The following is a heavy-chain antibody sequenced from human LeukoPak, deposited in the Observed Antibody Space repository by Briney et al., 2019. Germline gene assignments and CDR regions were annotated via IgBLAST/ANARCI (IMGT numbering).Heavy chain of an antibody. V-gene: IGHV1-8*01. CDR3: ARRIAAAGVGIVY. CDR2: MNPNSGNT. CDR1: GYTFTSYD. Sequence: GASVKVSCKASGYTFTSYDINWVRQATGQGLEWMGWMNPNSGNTGYAQKFQGRVTMTRNTSISTAYMELSSLTSEDTAVYYCARRIAAAGVGIVYWGQGTLVTVSS. J-gene: IGHJ4*02. D-gene: IGHD6-13*01.